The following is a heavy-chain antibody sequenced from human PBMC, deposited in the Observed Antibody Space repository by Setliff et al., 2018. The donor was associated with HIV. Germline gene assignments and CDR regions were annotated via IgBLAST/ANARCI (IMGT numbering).Heavy chain of an antibody. CDR1: GGSFSGYY. CDR2: INHSGST. V-gene: IGHV4-34*01. J-gene: IGHJ4*02. CDR3: AAASSWDPLLDY. Sequence: PSETLSLTCAVYGGSFSGYYWSWIRQPPGKGLEWIGEINHSGSTNYNPSLKSRVTISVDTSMDQFSLKLNSVTAADTAEYYCAAASSWDPLLDYWGQGTLVTVSS. D-gene: IGHD6-13*01.